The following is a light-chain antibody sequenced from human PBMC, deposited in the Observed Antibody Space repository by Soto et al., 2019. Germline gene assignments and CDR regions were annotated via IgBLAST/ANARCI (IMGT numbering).Light chain of an antibody. CDR1: SSDIGRFNY. CDR2: EVS. V-gene: IGLV2-14*01. Sequence: QSALTQPASVSGSPGQSITISCTGTSSDIGRFNYVSWYQQHPGKVPKLMIYEVSNRPSGVSNRFSGSKSGNTASLTISGLQAEDEADDYCSSHTISNNQVFGGGTKLTVL. J-gene: IGLJ3*02. CDR3: SSHTISNNQV.